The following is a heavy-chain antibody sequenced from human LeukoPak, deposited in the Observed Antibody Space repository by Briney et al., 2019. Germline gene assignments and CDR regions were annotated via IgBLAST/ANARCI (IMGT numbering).Heavy chain of an antibody. Sequence: PSETLSLTCTVSGGSISNYFWSWIRQPPGKGLEWIGYIYYKGGTTYNPALKSRVTISVDTSKKQFSLKLTSVTAADTAVYYCARDGYMFGYGAFDIWGQGTMVTVSS. CDR3: ARDGYMFGYGAFDI. CDR2: IYYKGGT. CDR1: GGSISNYF. D-gene: IGHD5-18*01. V-gene: IGHV4-59*01. J-gene: IGHJ3*02.